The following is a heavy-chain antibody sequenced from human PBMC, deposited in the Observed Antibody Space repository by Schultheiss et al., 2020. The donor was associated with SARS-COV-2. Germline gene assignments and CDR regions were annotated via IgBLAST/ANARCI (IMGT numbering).Heavy chain of an antibody. CDR3: ARSLGKAPAAMNDY. CDR1: GFTFSSYA. V-gene: IGHV3-30*01. CDR2: ISYDGSNK. Sequence: GESLKISCAASGFTFSSYAMHWVRQAPGKGLEWVAVISYDGSNKYYADSVKGRFTISRDNSKNTLYLQMNSLRAEDTAVYYCARSLGKAPAAMNDYWGQGTLVTVSS. D-gene: IGHD2-2*01. J-gene: IGHJ4*02.